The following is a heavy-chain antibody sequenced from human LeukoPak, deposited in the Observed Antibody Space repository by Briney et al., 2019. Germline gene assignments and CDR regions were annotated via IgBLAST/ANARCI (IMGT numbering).Heavy chain of an antibody. Sequence: ASVKVSCKVSGYTLTELSMHWVRQAPGKGLEWMGGFDPEDGETIYAQKFQGRVTMTEDTSTDTAYMELSSLRSDDTAVYYCATGFLSRTVNYMDVWGKGTTVTVSS. CDR2: FDPEDGET. D-gene: IGHD4-17*01. CDR3: ATGFLSRTVNYMDV. J-gene: IGHJ6*03. V-gene: IGHV1-24*01. CDR1: GYTLTELS.